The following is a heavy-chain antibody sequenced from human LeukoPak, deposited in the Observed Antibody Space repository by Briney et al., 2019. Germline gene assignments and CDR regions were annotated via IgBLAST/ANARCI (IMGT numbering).Heavy chain of an antibody. V-gene: IGHV3-7*01. CDR3: ARVKYYYDSSGNYFDY. CDR1: GFTFSSYW. J-gene: IGHJ4*02. CDR2: IRQDGSEK. Sequence: GGSLRLSCAASGFTFSSYWMSWLRQAPGKGLEWVANIRQDGSEKYYVDSVKGRFTISRDNAKNSLYLQMNSLRAEDTAVYYCARVKYYYDSSGNYFDYWGQGTLVTVSS. D-gene: IGHD3-22*01.